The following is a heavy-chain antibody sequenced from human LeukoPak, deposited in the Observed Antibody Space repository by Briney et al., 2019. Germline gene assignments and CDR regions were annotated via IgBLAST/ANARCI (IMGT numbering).Heavy chain of an antibody. CDR3: ARWAVVVTADDAFDI. CDR1: GYTFTSYG. Sequence: GASVKVSCKASGYTFTSYGISWVRQAPRQGLAWMGWISAYNGNTNYAQKLQGRVTMTTDTSTSTAYMELRSLRSDDTAVYYCARWAVVVTADDAFDIWGQGTMVTVSS. D-gene: IGHD2-21*02. V-gene: IGHV1-18*01. CDR2: ISAYNGNT. J-gene: IGHJ3*02.